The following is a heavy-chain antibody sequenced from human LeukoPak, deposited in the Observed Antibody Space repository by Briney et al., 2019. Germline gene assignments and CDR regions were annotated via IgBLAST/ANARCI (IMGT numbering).Heavy chain of an antibody. CDR1: GYTFTSYD. V-gene: IGHV1-8*01. CDR3: ARGQNYYDFWSGYYYFI. D-gene: IGHD3-3*01. Sequence: ASVKVSCKAPGYTFTSYDINWVRQATGQGLEWMGWMNPNSGNTGCAQKFQGRVTMTRNTSISTAYMELSSLRSEDTAVYYCARGQNYYDFWSGYYYFIWGQGTLVTVSS. CDR2: MNPNSGNT. J-gene: IGHJ4*02.